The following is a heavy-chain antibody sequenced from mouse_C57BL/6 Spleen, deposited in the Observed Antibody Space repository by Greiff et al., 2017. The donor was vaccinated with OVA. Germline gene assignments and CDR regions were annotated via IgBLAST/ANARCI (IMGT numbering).Heavy chain of an antibody. CDR2: INHNNGGS. D-gene: IGHD1-1*01. CDR3: ARDYGSSYGYFDV. CDR1: GYTFTDYN. J-gene: IGHJ1*03. Sequence: EVQLQQSGPELVKPGASVKLPCTASGYTFTDYNMDWVKQSPGKGLEWIGDINHNNGGSIYNQKFKGKATLTVDKSSSTAYMELRSLTSEDTAVYYCARDYGSSYGYFDVWGTGTTVTVSS. V-gene: IGHV1-18*01.